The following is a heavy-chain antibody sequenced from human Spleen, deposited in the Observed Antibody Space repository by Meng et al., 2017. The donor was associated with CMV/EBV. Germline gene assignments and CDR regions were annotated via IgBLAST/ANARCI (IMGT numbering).Heavy chain of an antibody. D-gene: IGHD3-22*01. J-gene: IGHJ4*02. Sequence: GESLKISCAASGFTFRSYGMSWVRQAPGKGLEWVSVFYSGGSSTHYADSVKGRFTISRDPSKNTLYLQMNSLRAEDTAVYYCALSYYDSSGYKAWGQGTLVTVSS. V-gene: IGHV3-23*03. CDR2: FYSGGSST. CDR1: GFTFRSYG. CDR3: ALSYYDSSGYKA.